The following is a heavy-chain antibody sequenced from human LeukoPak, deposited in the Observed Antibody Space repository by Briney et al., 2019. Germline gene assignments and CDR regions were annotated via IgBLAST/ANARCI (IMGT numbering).Heavy chain of an antibody. D-gene: IGHD3-10*01. Sequence: PGGSLGLSCAVSGFTFSNYWMNWVRQAPGKGLEWVANIKYDGGEKYYVDSVKGRFSISRDNAKNSLYLQMNNLRVEDTAVYYCARDNGEFKRYYGSGSYEFWGRGTLVSVSS. CDR3: ARDNGEFKRYYGSGSYEF. J-gene: IGHJ4*02. CDR1: GFTFSNYW. V-gene: IGHV3-7*01. CDR2: IKYDGGEK.